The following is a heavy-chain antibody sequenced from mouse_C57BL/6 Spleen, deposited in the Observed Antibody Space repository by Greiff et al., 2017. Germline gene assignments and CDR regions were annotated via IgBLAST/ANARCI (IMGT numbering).Heavy chain of an antibody. CDR1: GYTFTSYW. V-gene: IGHV1-61*01. CDR2: IYPSDSET. CDR3: ARHKSIPRGGFDY. Sequence: QVQLQQPGAELVRPGSSVKLSCKASGYTFTSYWMDWVKQRPGQGLEWIGNIYPSDSETHYNQKFKDKATLTVDKSSSTAYMQLSSLTSEDSAVYYCARHKSIPRGGFDYWGKGTTLTVSS. J-gene: IGHJ2*01. D-gene: IGHD1-3*01.